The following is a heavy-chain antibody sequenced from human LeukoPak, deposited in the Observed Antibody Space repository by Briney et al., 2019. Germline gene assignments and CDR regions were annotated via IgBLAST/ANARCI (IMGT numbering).Heavy chain of an antibody. D-gene: IGHD6-13*01. CDR2: ISSYNGNT. CDR1: GYTFTSYG. Sequence: ASVKVSCKASGYTFTSYGILWVRQAPGQGLEWMGWISSYNGNTHYAQKIQGRVTMTTDTSTSTAYMELRSLRSDNTAVYYCARDLPYSSSWESIDYWGQGTLVTVSS. V-gene: IGHV1-18*01. CDR3: ARDLPYSSSWESIDY. J-gene: IGHJ4*02.